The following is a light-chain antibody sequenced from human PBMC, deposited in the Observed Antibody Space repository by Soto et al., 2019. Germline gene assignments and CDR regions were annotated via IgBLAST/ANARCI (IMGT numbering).Light chain of an antibody. J-gene: IGKJ1*01. Sequence: EILVTQSPATLSVAAGERVTLSCRASQSVTRDLAWYQQKPGQAPRLLIYGASTRATGIPARFSGSGSGTEFTLTINSLQSEHFAIYYCQQYTTFGQGTRVEIK. V-gene: IGKV3-15*01. CDR3: QQYTT. CDR2: GAS. CDR1: QSVTRD.